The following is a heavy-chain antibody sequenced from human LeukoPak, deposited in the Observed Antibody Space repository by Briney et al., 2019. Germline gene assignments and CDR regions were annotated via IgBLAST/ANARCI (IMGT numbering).Heavy chain of an antibody. V-gene: IGHV1-69*05. CDR3: ASLDFWSGYHFDY. J-gene: IGHJ4*02. Sequence: SSVKVSCKASGGTFSSYAISLVRQAPGQGLEWMGGIIPIFGTANYAQKFQGRVTITTDESTSTAYMELSSLRSEDTAVYYCASLDFWSGYHFDYWGQGTLVTVSS. D-gene: IGHD3-3*01. CDR2: IIPIFGTA. CDR1: GGTFSSYA.